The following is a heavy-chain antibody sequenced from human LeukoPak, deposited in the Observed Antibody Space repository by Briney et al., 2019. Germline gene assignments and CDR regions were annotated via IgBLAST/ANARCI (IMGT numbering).Heavy chain of an antibody. CDR3: ARDRLAAAGTD. V-gene: IGHV3-21*01. J-gene: IGHJ4*02. CDR1: GFTFSSYS. Sequence: SGGSLRLSCAASGFTFSSYSMNWVRQAPGKGLEWVSSISSSSSYIYYADSVKGRFTISRDNAKNSLYLQMNSLRAEDTAVYYCARDRLAAAGTDWGQGTLVTVSS. D-gene: IGHD6-13*01. CDR2: ISSSSSYI.